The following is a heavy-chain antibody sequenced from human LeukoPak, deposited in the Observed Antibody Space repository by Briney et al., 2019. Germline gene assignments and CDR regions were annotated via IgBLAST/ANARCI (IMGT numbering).Heavy chain of an antibody. V-gene: IGHV3-74*01. D-gene: IGHD6-19*01. J-gene: IGHJ4*02. CDR3: ATKQWLAPPPDS. CDR2: INTDGTVT. Sequence: GGSLRLSCPAPGSTFRNYWILWVRQPPGKGLESVSRINTDGTVTTYADSVKGRFTVSRDHADNTMFLQMNSLRGGDTAVYYCATKQWLAPPPDSWGQGTPVTVSS. CDR1: GSTFRNYW.